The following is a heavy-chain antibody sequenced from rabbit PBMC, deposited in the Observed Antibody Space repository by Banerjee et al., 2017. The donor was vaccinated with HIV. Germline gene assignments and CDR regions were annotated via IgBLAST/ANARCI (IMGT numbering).Heavy chain of an antibody. CDR2: IYAGKGST. CDR3: ARAGASSSGYFKTRLDL. Sequence: QLKETGGGLVQPGGSLTLSCKASGFDFSSYYMTWVRQAPGKGLEWIGIIYAGKGSTDYASWVNGRFTISSDNAQNTVDLQMNSLTAADTATYFCARAGASSSGYFKTRLDLWGPGTLVTVS. J-gene: IGHJ3*01. D-gene: IGHD1-1*01. V-gene: IGHV1S7*01. CDR1: GFDFSSYY.